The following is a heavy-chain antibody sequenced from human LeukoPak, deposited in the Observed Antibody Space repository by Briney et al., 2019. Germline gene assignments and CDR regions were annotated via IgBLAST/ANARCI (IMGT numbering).Heavy chain of an antibody. J-gene: IGHJ3*02. D-gene: IGHD2-2*01. CDR3: AKDNHCSSTSCQWGAFDI. Sequence: PGGSLRLSCAASGFTFSSYAMSWVRQAPGKGLEWVSAISGSGGSTYYADSVKGRFTISRDNSKNTLYLQMNSLRAEDTAVYYCAKDNHCSSTSCQWGAFDIWGQGTMVTVSS. CDR1: GFTFSSYA. V-gene: IGHV3-23*01. CDR2: ISGSGGST.